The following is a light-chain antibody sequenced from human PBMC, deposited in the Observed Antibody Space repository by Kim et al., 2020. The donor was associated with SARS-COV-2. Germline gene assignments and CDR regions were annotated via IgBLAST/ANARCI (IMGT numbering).Light chain of an antibody. J-gene: IGLJ1*01. CDR1: SSDVGGYNY. CDR2: DVS. V-gene: IGLV2-14*03. CDR3: SSYTSSSPYL. Sequence: GQSITISCTGTSSDVGGYNYVSWYQQHPGKAPKLMIYDVSNRPSGVSNCFSGSKSGNTASLTISGLQAEDEADYYCSSYTSSSPYLFGTGTKVTVL.